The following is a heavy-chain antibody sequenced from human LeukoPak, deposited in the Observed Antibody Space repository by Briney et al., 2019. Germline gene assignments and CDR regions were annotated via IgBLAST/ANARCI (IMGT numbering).Heavy chain of an antibody. D-gene: IGHD2-15*01. CDR2: ITSDGSAT. CDR3: ARDAAPGYFDL. CDR1: GFTFSTYW. V-gene: IGHV3-74*01. J-gene: IGHJ2*01. Sequence: GGSLRLSCAVSGFTFSTYWMHWVRQGPGKGLAWVSRITSDGSATGYANSVKGRFTISRDNAKNTLYLHMDSLRAEDTAVYYCARDAAPGYFDLWGRGTLVTVSS.